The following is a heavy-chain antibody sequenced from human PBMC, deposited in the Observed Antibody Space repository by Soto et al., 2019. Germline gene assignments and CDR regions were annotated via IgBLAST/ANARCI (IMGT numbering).Heavy chain of an antibody. J-gene: IGHJ4*02. CDR3: ARDLTTVTTSYFDY. D-gene: IGHD4-17*01. CDR1: GFTFSDYY. V-gene: IGHV3-11*01. Sequence: SLRLSCAASGFTFSDYYMSWIRQAPGKGLEWVSYISSSGSTIYYADSVKGRFTISRDNAKNSLYLQMNSLRAEDTAVYYCARDLTTVTTSYFDYWGQGTLVTVSS. CDR2: ISSSGSTI.